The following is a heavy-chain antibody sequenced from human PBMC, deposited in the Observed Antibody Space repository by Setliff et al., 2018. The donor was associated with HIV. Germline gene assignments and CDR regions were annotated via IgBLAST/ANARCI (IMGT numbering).Heavy chain of an antibody. CDR1: GFTFSSHS. CDR3: AKGRPYYYYYMDV. V-gene: IGHV3-21*04. J-gene: IGHJ6*03. CDR2: IDTTSRST. Sequence: GGSLRLSCIASGFTFSSHSLNWVRQAPGKGLEWISYIDTTSRSTYYAESVKGRFTISRDSAKNTLYLQMNSLRAEDPAVYYCAKGRPYYYYYMDVWGKGTTVTVS.